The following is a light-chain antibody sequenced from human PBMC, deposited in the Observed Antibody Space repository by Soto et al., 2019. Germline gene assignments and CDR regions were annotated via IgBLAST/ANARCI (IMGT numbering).Light chain of an antibody. CDR2: EGS. CDR3: CSYAGSSTLGV. Sequence: QSALTQPASVSGSPGQSITISCTGTSSDVGSYNLVPWYQQHTGKAPKLMIYEGSKRPSGVSNRFSGSKSGNTASLTISGLQAEDEADYYCCSYAGSSTLGVFGGGTKLTVL. V-gene: IGLV2-23*01. J-gene: IGLJ2*01. CDR1: SSDVGSYNL.